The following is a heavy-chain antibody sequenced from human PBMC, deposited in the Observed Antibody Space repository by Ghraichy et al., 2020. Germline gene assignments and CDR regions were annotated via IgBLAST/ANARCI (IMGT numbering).Heavy chain of an antibody. CDR3: ARDQGLVAAPYYYYGMDV. CDR1: GYTFTGYY. D-gene: IGHD2-15*01. Sequence: ASVKVSCKASGYTFTGYYMHWVRQAPGQGLEWMGWINPNSGGTNYAQKFQGWVTMTRDTSISTAYMELSRLRSDDTAVYYCARDQGLVAAPYYYYGMDVWGQGTTVTVSS. J-gene: IGHJ6*02. V-gene: IGHV1-2*04. CDR2: INPNSGGT.